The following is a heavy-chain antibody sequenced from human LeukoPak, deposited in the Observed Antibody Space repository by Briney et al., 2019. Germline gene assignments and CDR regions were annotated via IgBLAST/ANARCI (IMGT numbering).Heavy chain of an antibody. V-gene: IGHV3-30*02. D-gene: IGHD5-24*01. J-gene: IGHJ3*02. CDR2: IRYDGRNK. Sequence: GRCLSPSCAASGFTLSSYGMHWVRQAPSKGREGVAFIRYDGRNKYYADSVKGRFTIYRDNSKNTLYLQMNSVRAEDTAVYYCAKEPEMATITFAFDIWGQGTMVTVSS. CDR1: GFTLSSYG. CDR3: AKEPEMATITFAFDI.